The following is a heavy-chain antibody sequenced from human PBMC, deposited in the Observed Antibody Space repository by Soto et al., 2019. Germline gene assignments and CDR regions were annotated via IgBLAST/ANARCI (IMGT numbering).Heavy chain of an antibody. J-gene: IGHJ4*01. CDR2: VFPGDSDT. D-gene: IGHD6-6*01. CDR1: GYIFYNYW. CDR3: ARRVAAHPYFDI. Sequence: PXESLKISREGSGYIFYNYWVAWVRQMPGKGLEWMGIVFPGDSDTIYSPSFQGQVTISADKSINTAYLQWSSLKASDTAVYYCARRVAAHPYFDIWGQGALVTVSS. V-gene: IGHV5-51*01.